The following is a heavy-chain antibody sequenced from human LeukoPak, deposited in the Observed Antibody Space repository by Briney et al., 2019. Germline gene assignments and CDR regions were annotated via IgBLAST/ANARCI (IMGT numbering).Heavy chain of an antibody. V-gene: IGHV3-30*18. Sequence: PGGSLRLSCAASGFTFSSYGMHWVRQAPGKGLEWVAVISYDGSNKYYADSVKGRFTISRDNSKNTLYLQMNSLRAEDTAVYYCAKDFKPLVPAAILRYYYYGMDVWGQGTTVTVSS. CDR2: ISYDGSNK. CDR1: GFTFSSYG. J-gene: IGHJ6*02. CDR3: AKDFKPLVPAAILRYYYYGMDV. D-gene: IGHD2-2*02.